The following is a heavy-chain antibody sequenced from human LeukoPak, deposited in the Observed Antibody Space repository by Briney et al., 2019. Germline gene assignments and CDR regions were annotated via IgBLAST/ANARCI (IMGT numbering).Heavy chain of an antibody. Sequence: GGSLRLSCAASGFTFDDYGMSWVRQAPGKGLEWVSVINWNGGSTGYADSVKGRFTISRDNAKNSLYLQMNSLRAEDTAVYYCAKDGHLLGYGLDAFDIWRQGTMVTVSS. CDR1: GFTFDDYG. CDR2: INWNGGST. D-gene: IGHD6-13*01. J-gene: IGHJ3*02. CDR3: AKDGHLLGYGLDAFDI. V-gene: IGHV3-20*04.